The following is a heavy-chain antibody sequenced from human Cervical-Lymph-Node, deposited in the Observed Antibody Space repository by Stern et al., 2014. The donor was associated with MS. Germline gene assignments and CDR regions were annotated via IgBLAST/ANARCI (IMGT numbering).Heavy chain of an antibody. V-gene: IGHV4-59*01. Sequence: QVQLVQSGPGLVGPSETLSLTCSVSGGSLSRDSWVWIRQTPGKGLEWIGDIHYNGDINYNPSLKSRITMSVDASKNQFSLKLNSVTTADTAVYYCARFRYGILAGPLGPWGQGALVTVSS. CDR3: ARFRYGILAGPLGP. J-gene: IGHJ5*02. CDR1: GGSLSRDS. D-gene: IGHD3-9*01. CDR2: IHYNGDI.